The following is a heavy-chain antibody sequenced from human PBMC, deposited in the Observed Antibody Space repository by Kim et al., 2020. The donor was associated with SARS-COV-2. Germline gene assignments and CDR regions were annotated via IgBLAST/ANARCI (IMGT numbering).Heavy chain of an antibody. J-gene: IGHJ4*02. V-gene: IGHV4-34*01. CDR1: GGSFSGYY. D-gene: IGHD2-2*01. CDR2: INHSGST. CDR3: ARGVVVRSDY. Sequence: SETLSLTCAVYGGSFSGYYWSWIRQPPGKGLEWIGEINHSGSTNYNPSLKSRVTISVDTSKNQFSLKLSSVTAADTAVYYCARGVVVRSDYWGQGTLVTVSS.